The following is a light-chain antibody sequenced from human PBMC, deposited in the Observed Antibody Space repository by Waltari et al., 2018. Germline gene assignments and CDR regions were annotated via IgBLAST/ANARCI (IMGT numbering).Light chain of an antibody. V-gene: IGKV3-20*01. CDR2: GSS. CDR1: QSVKGT. J-gene: IGKJ1*01. CDR3: QHYVSLPVT. Sequence: EIVLTQSPGTLSLPPGERATLSCRASQSVKGTLAWYQQKPGQPPRLLIYGSSTRATGIPDRFSGSGFGTDFTLTISRLEPEDFAVYYCQHYVSLPVTFGQGTKVEIK.